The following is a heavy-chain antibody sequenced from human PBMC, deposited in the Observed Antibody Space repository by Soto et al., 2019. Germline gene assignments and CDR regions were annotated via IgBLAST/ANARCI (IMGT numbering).Heavy chain of an antibody. CDR2: INHSGST. CDR3: ARVKVRYYGSGSYYRNQPFDY. CDR1: GGSFSGYY. V-gene: IGHV4-34*01. J-gene: IGHJ4*02. D-gene: IGHD3-10*01. Sequence: SETLSLTCAVYGGSFSGYYWSWIRQPPGKGLEWIGEINHSGSTNYNPSLKSRVTISVDTSKNQFSLKLSSVTAADTAVYYCARVKVRYYGSGSYYRNQPFDYWGQGALVTVSS.